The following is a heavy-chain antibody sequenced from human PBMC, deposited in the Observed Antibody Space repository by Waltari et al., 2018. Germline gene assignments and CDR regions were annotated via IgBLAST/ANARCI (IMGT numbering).Heavy chain of an antibody. J-gene: IGHJ3*02. CDR1: GYTFTNYD. V-gene: IGHV1-8*01. D-gene: IGHD3-3*01. CDR2: MNPKSGNT. CDR3: ARKGGNKLFIWSFDI. Sequence: QVQLVQSGAEVKKPGASVKVSCKASGYTFTNYDIDWVRQATGQGLEWMGWMNPKSGNTGYAQKFQGRVTMTRDTSISTAYMELSSLRSEDTAVYYCARKGGNKLFIWSFDIWGQGTMVTVSS.